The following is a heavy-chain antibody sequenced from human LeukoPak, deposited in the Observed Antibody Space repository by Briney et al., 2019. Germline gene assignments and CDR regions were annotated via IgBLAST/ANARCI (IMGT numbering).Heavy chain of an antibody. J-gene: IGHJ4*02. CDR1: GYSISSDYY. Sequence: SETLSLTCTVSGYSISSDYYWGWIRQPPGKGLEWIGTTYHSGSTSYNPSLKSRVTISVDTSKNQFSLKLSSVTAADTAVYYCARAVGGDGSGSLWGPGTLVTVSS. CDR2: TYHSGST. CDR3: ARAVGGDGSGSL. D-gene: IGHD3-10*01. V-gene: IGHV4-38-2*02.